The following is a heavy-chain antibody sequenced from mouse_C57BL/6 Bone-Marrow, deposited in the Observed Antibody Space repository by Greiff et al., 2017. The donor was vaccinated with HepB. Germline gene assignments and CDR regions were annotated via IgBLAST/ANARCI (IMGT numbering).Heavy chain of an antibody. CDR2: IYPGSGNT. Sequence: QVHVKQSGAELVRPGASVKLSCKASGYTFTDYYINWVKQRPGQGLEWIARIYPGSGNTYYNEKFKGKATLTAEKSSSTAYMQLSSLTSEDSAFYFCARRELGPYWYFDVWGTGTTVTVSS. CDR3: ARRELGPYWYFDV. D-gene: IGHD4-1*01. CDR1: GYTFTDYY. J-gene: IGHJ1*03. V-gene: IGHV1-76*01.